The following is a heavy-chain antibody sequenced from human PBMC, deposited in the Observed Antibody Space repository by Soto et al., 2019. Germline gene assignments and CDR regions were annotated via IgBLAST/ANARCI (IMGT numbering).Heavy chain of an antibody. V-gene: IGHV4-61*01. CDR1: GGSVRSGSYC. CDR3: ARDSSGRHDY. D-gene: IGHD3-22*01. CDR2: IYQSGTT. J-gene: IGHJ4*02. Sequence: SETLSLTCSVAGGSVRSGSYCRTWIRKPPGNGLEWIGFIYQSGTTNYNASFKSRVTISIDASKSQFFLKLNSVTAADTPVYYCARDSSGRHDYCDQGTMITLSS.